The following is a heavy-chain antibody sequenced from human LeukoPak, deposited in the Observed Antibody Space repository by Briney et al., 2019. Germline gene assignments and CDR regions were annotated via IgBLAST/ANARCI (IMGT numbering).Heavy chain of an antibody. J-gene: IGHJ4*02. D-gene: IGHD3-10*01. V-gene: IGHV1-2*02. Sequence: GASVKVSCTASGYTFTGYYMHWVRQAPGQGLEWMGWINPNSGGTNYAQKFQGRVTMTRDTSISTAYMELNRLRSDDTAVYYCARDRDYGSGIFDYLGQGTLVTVSS. CDR1: GYTFTGYY. CDR3: ARDRDYGSGIFDY. CDR2: INPNSGGT.